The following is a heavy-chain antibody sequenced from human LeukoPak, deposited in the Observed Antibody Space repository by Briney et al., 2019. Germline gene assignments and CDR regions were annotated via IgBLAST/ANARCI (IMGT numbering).Heavy chain of an antibody. CDR3: ARDLSQGGYSYGYNWFDP. Sequence: SETLSLTCTVSGGSISSYYWSWIRQPAGKGLEWIGRIYTSGRNNYTPSLKSRVTMSVDTSKNQFSLKLSSVTAADTAVYYCARDLSQGGYSYGYNWFDPWGQGTLVTVSS. CDR2: IYTSGRN. V-gene: IGHV4-4*07. D-gene: IGHD5-18*01. CDR1: GGSISSYY. J-gene: IGHJ5*02.